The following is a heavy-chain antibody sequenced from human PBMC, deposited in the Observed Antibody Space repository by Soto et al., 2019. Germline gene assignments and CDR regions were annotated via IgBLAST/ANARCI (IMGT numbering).Heavy chain of an antibody. D-gene: IGHD6-13*01. CDR1: GFTFDTYD. CDR2: IASTGDT. CDR3: SRGAAGFDY. V-gene: IGHV3-13*01. J-gene: IGHJ4*02. Sequence: PGGSLRLSCAASGFTFDTYDFHWVRQATGKGLEWVSAIASTGDTYYAGSVKGRFTISRENAKNSLYLQMNSLRAGDTAVYYCSRGAAGFDYWGQGT.